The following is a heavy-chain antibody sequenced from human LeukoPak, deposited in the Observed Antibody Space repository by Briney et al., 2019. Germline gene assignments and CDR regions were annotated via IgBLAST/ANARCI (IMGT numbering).Heavy chain of an antibody. CDR2: ISYDGSNK. CDR1: RFTFSSYA. Sequence: GWSVRLTCASSRFTFSSYAMHWVRQARGKGLEWVAVISYDGSNKYYADSVKGRFTISRDNSKNTLYLQMNSLRAEDTAVYYCARDQRQLVHYYYYGMDVWGQGTTVTVSS. CDR3: ARDQRQLVHYYYYGMDV. D-gene: IGHD6-13*01. V-gene: IGHV3-30*04. J-gene: IGHJ6*02.